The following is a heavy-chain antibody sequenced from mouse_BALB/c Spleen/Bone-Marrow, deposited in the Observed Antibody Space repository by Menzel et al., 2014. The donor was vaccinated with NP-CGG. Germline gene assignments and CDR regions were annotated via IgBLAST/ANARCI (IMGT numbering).Heavy chain of an antibody. CDR3: TRSRGNWDDFDV. CDR1: GFTFSSFG. CDR2: INSGSSIT. Sequence: VQLQQPGGGLVQPGGSRKLSCAASGFTFSSFGMHWVRQAPEKGLEWVAYINSGSSITYYADTLKGRFTISRDNPKNTLFLQMTSLRSEDTAIYYSTRSRGNWDDFDVWGAGTTVTVSS. V-gene: IGHV5-17*02. J-gene: IGHJ1*01. D-gene: IGHD4-1*01.